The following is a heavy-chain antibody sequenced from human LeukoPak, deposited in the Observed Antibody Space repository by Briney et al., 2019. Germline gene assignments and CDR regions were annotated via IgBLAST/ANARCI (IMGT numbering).Heavy chain of an antibody. Sequence: ETLSLTCTVSGGSISSYYWSWIRQPPGKALEWVSVLYSGGDTHYADSVKGRFTISRDNSKNTLYLEMTNLRVEDMAVYYCGRGGRWELTDYWGQGTLVAVSS. V-gene: IGHV3-53*01. CDR1: GGSISSYY. D-gene: IGHD3-10*01. J-gene: IGHJ4*02. CDR2: LYSGGDT. CDR3: GRGGRWELTDY.